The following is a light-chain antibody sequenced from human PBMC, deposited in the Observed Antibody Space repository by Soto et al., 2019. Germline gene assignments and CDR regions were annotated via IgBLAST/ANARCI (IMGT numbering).Light chain of an antibody. CDR3: AAWDDSLSGGV. V-gene: IGLV1-47*02. CDR1: SFNIGFNY. CDR2: SND. J-gene: IGLJ1*01. Sequence: QSVLTQPPSASGTPGQTVTISCSGSSFNIGFNYVYWYQQLPGMAPKLLIHSNDERPSGVPDRFSGSKSGTSASLAISGLRSEDEAEYYCAAWDDSLSGGVFGTGTKATVL.